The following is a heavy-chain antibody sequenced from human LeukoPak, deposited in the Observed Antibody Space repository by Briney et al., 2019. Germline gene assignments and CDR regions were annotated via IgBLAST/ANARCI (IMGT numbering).Heavy chain of an antibody. V-gene: IGHV4-30-4*01. CDR3: ARDRGYSYGYWFDP. J-gene: IGHJ5*02. CDR2: IYYSGST. Sequence: SETLSLTCTVSGGSISSGDYCWSWIRQPPGKGLEWIGYIYYSGSTYYNPSLKSRVTISVDTSNNQFSLKLSSVTAADTAVYYCARDRGYSYGYWFDPWGQGTLVTVSS. CDR1: GGSISSGDYC. D-gene: IGHD5-18*01.